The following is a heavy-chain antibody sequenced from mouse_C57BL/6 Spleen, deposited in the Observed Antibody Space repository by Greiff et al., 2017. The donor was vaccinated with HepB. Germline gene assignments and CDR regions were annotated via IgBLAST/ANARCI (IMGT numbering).Heavy chain of an antibody. CDR3: ARWLLPLYAMDY. D-gene: IGHD2-3*01. J-gene: IGHJ4*01. Sequence: QVQLQQSGPELVKPGASVKISCKASGYTFTDYYINWVKQRPGQGLEWIGWIFPGSGSTYYNEKFKGKATLTVDKSSSTAYMFLSSLTSEDSAVYFCARWLLPLYAMDYWGQGTSVTVSS. V-gene: IGHV1-75*01. CDR2: IFPGSGST. CDR1: GYTFTDYY.